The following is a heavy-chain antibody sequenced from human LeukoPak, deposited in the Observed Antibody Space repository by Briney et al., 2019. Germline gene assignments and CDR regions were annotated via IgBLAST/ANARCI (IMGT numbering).Heavy chain of an antibody. D-gene: IGHD2/OR15-2a*01. CDR1: GLSVSINY. J-gene: IGHJ3*02. CDR3: ARTFSRPNNAFDI. CDR2: FYIDGTT. V-gene: IGHV3-53*01. Sequence: PGGSLRLSCAASGLSVSINYMYWVRQAPGKGLEWVSVFYIDGTTYYADFAKGRFTISRDSSTNTLFLQMNCLRVEDTAVYYCARTFSRPNNAFDIWGQGAMVTVSS.